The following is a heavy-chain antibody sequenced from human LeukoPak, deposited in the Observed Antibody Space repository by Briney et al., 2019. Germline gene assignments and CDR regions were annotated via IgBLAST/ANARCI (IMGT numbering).Heavy chain of an antibody. J-gene: IGHJ4*02. Sequence: ASVKVSCKASGYTFTDYYVHWVQQAPGQGLEWMGRVNPDTGGTNYAHKFQGRVTMTRDTSINTAYMELSRLTPDDTAIYYCARVGPTSYFDYWGQGTLVTVSS. V-gene: IGHV1-2*06. CDR3: ARVGPTSYFDY. CDR1: GYTFTDYY. CDR2: VNPDTGGT.